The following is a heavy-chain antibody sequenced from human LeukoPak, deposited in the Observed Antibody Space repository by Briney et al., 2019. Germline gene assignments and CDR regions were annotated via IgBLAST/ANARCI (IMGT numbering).Heavy chain of an antibody. CDR1: GFTFSSYG. CDR2: IWYDGSNK. J-gene: IGHJ4*02. D-gene: IGHD6-13*01. Sequence: GGSLRLSCAASGFTFSSYGMHWVRQAPGKGLECVAVIWYDGSNKYYADSVKGRFTISRGNSKNTLYLQMNSLRAEDTAVYYCARGSSWLDYWGQGTLVTVSS. CDR3: ARGSSWLDY. V-gene: IGHV3-33*01.